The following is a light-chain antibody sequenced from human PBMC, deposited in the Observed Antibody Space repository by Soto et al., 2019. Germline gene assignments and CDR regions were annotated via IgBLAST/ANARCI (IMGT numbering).Light chain of an antibody. Sequence: DIQMTQSPSPLSASVGDRVYITCRTSQSISSYLNWYQAKPGKDPKLLIYEASSLESGVPSRFSGSGSGTDFTLTISSLQPEGSATYYCQQSYSTPPFNFGPGTRVYI. CDR3: QQSYSTPPFN. J-gene: IGKJ3*01. CDR1: QSISSY. CDR2: EAS. V-gene: IGKV1-39*01.